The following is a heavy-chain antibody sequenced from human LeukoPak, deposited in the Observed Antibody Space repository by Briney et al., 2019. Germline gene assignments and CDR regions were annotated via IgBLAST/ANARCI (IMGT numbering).Heavy chain of an antibody. J-gene: IGHJ6*02. V-gene: IGHV5-51*01. CDR2: IYPGDSNT. CDR1: GYSFTDYW. CDR3: VRQPHNRYGMDV. Sequence: KPGESLKISCQGFGYSFTDYWIGWVRQMPGKGLEWMGIIYPGDSNTRYSPSFQGQVTISADRSISTAYLQWSSLKAADTAMYYCVRQPHNRYGMDVWGQGTTVTVSS. D-gene: IGHD5-24*01.